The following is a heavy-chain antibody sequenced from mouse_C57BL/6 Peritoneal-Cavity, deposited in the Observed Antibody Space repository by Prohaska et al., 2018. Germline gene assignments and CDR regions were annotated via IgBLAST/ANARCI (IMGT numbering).Heavy chain of an antibody. CDR1: GYTFTDYY. Sequence: LKISCKASGYTFTDYYMNWVKQSHGNSLEWIGDINPNNGGTSYNQKFKGKATLTVDKSASTAYMELRSLTSEDSAVYYCARTLFAYWGQGTLVTVSA. J-gene: IGHJ3*01. V-gene: IGHV1-26*01. CDR2: INPNNGGT. CDR3: ARTLFAY.